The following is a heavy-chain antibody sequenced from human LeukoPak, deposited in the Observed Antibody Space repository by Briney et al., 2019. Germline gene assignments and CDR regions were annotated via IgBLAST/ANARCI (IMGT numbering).Heavy chain of an antibody. CDR1: GGTVSSYG. Sequence: ASVKVSCKASGGTVSSYGISWVRQAPGQGLGWMGWISAYNGNINYAQKLQGRVTMTTDTSTSTAYMELRSLGSDDTAVYYCARRTYSSSSSIFEYWGQGTLVTVSS. V-gene: IGHV1-18*01. D-gene: IGHD6-6*01. CDR3: ARRTYSSSSSIFEY. CDR2: ISAYNGNI. J-gene: IGHJ4*02.